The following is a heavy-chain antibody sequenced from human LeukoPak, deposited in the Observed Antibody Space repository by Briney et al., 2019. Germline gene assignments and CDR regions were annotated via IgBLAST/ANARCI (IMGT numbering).Heavy chain of an antibody. CDR1: GYSISSGHH. J-gene: IGHJ4*02. CDR2: IYHSGST. Sequence: KPSETLSLTCAVSGYSISSGHHWVWFRQPPGKGLEWIGSIYHSGSTDYNPSLKSRVTISVDTSKNQFSLKLSSVTAADTAVYYCASDISNRWYFFWGQGTLVTVSS. V-gene: IGHV4-38-2*01. D-gene: IGHD6-13*01. CDR3: ASDISNRWYFF.